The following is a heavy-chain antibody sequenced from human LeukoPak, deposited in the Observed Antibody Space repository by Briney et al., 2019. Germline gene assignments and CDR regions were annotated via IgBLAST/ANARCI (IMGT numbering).Heavy chain of an antibody. J-gene: IGHJ4*02. CDR3: ARVGSWYYFDY. Sequence: PSETLSLSCTVSGGSFSSYYWTWIRQPPGKGLEWIAYIDYSANTNYSPSLKSRVTISVDTSRNQFSLKLSSVTAADTAVYYRARVGSWYYFDYWGQGTPVTVSS. V-gene: IGHV4-59*01. CDR2: IDYSANT. D-gene: IGHD6-19*01. CDR1: GGSFSSYY.